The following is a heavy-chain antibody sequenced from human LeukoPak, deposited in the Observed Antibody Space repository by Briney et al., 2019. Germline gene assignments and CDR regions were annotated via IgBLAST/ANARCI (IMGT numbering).Heavy chain of an antibody. CDR1: GYTFAKYA. CDR3: VRSILVVPVASHYDYGVDV. V-gene: IGHV1-3*01. D-gene: IGHD2-2*01. J-gene: IGHJ6*02. Sequence: ASVKVSCKASGYTFAKYAIHWVRQAPGQRLEWMGWINAGNGNTRYSQKFQGGVTITRDTSASTAYMELSSLRSEDTAVYYCVRSILVVPVASHYDYGVDVWGQGTTVTVSS. CDR2: INAGNGNT.